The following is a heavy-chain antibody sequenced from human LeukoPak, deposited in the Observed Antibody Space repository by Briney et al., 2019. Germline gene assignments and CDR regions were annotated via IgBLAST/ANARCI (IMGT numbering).Heavy chain of an antibody. CDR3: AKGTIAAAFVY. CDR1: GFTCSSHA. CDR2: ISGRGGST. D-gene: IGHD6-13*01. J-gene: IGHJ4*02. V-gene: IGHV3-23*01. Sequence: TGGSLRLSCAASGFTCSSHAMRWVRQAQGKGLEWFSSISGRGGSTYYADAEKGRFHISRENSKNTLYLQMNSLRAECTAVYYYAKGTIAAAFVYWGQGTLVTVSS.